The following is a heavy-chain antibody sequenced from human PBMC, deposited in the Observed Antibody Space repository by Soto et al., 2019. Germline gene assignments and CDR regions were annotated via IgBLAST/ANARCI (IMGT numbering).Heavy chain of an antibody. CDR2: IKSRTDGGTT. D-gene: IGHD3-10*01. J-gene: IGHJ4*02. V-gene: IGHV3-15*07. Sequence: EVHLVGSGGGLVKPRGSLSISCAASGFSFRNAWMNWVRQAPGKGLEWVGRIKSRTDGGTTDYAAPVKGRFTISREDSKNTLYLQMNSLKTEDTAVYYCTMQNARGVPDYWGQGTLVTVSS. CDR3: TMQNARGVPDY. CDR1: GFSFRNAW.